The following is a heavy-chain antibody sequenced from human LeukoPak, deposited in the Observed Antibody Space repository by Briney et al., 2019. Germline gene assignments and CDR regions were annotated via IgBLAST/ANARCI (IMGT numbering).Heavy chain of an antibody. CDR3: AKPSFGLYGGYDY. D-gene: IGHD4-17*01. CDR2: ITGSGDST. CDR1: GFAFSSYA. V-gene: IGHV3-23*01. Sequence: PGGSLTLSCAASGFAFSSYAMHWVRQAPGKGLEWVPTITGSGDSTYYADSVKGRFTISRDNSKNTLYLQMSSLRAEDTALYYCAKPSFGLYGGYDYWGQGTLVTVSS. J-gene: IGHJ4*02.